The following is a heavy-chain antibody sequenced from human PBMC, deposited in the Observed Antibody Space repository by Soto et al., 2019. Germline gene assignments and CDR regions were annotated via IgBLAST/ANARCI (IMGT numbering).Heavy chain of an antibody. J-gene: IGHJ6*03. CDR3: TRDLIFYGSGTGYMDV. CDR2: IYYTGST. V-gene: IGHV4-31*02. D-gene: IGHD3-10*01. Sequence: WTWLRQHPGEGLEWIGNIYYTGSTYYNPSLKSRVTISVDTSENQFSLKLSSVTAADTAIYYCTRDLIFYGSGTGYMDVWGKGTTVTVSS.